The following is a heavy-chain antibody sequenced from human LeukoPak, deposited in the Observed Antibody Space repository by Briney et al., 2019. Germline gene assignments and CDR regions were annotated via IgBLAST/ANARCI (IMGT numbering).Heavy chain of an antibody. Sequence: SGTLSLTCSVSGGSLSSDYWSWIPQPPGKGLEWIGYIYNSGTTNYNPSPKSRVTISVHTSKIQFSLKLSSVTAADTAVYYCARQYNYEGYYYYMDVWGKGTTVTVSS. CDR3: ARQYNYEGYYYYMDV. V-gene: IGHV4-59*01. D-gene: IGHD5-24*01. J-gene: IGHJ6*03. CDR1: GGSLSSDY. CDR2: IYNSGTT.